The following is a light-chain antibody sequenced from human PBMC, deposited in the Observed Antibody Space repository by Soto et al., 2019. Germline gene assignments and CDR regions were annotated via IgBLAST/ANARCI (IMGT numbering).Light chain of an antibody. J-gene: IGKJ5*01. CDR3: QQSASSVT. Sequence: DTVFTQSPGTLSLSPEETATLTCSASHSVSSTFLAWYQQKPGQAPTLLIYDADTRATGIPDRFSGSGFGTHFTLTISSLEPEDFAMYYCQQSASSVTFGQGTRLEIK. V-gene: IGKV3-20*01. CDR1: HSVSSTF. CDR2: DAD.